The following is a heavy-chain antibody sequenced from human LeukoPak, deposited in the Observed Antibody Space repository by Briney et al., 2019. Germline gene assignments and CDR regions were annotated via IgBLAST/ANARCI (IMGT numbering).Heavy chain of an antibody. V-gene: IGHV1-69*02. CDR1: GGTFSSYT. J-gene: IGHJ6*02. D-gene: IGHD1-14*01. Sequence: SVKVSCKASGGTFSSYTISWVRQAPGQGLEWLGRIIPILGIANYAQKFQGRVTITADKSTSTAYMELSSLRSEDTAVYYCARVNGPPYYYYGMDVWGQGTTVTVSS. CDR2: IIPILGIA. CDR3: ARVNGPPYYYYGMDV.